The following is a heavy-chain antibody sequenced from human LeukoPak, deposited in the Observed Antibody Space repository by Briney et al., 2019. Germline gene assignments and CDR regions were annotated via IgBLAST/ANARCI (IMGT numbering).Heavy chain of an antibody. J-gene: IGHJ4*02. V-gene: IGHV3-30*04. CDR3: ARAYSSDWLFDY. Sequence: GGSLRLSCAASGFTFSSYAMHWVRQAPGKGLEWVAVISYDGSNKYYADSVKGRFTISRDNSKNTLYLQMNSLRAEDTAVYYCARAYSSDWLFDYWGQGTLVTVSS. D-gene: IGHD6-19*01. CDR2: ISYDGSNK. CDR1: GFTFSSYA.